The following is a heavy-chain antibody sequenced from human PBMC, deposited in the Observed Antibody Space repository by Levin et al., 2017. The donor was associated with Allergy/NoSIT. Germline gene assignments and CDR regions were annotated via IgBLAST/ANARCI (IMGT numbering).Heavy chain of an antibody. V-gene: IGHV1-69*02. D-gene: IGHD3-10*01. CDR3: AIYGSGSYYPYYFDY. J-gene: IGHJ4*02. Sequence: KISCQASGGTFSSYTISWVRQAPGQGLEWMGRIIPILGIANYAQKFQGRVTITADKSTSTAYMELSSLRSEDTAVYYCAIYGSGSYYPYYFDYWGQGTLVTVSS. CDR2: IIPILGIA. CDR1: GGTFSSYT.